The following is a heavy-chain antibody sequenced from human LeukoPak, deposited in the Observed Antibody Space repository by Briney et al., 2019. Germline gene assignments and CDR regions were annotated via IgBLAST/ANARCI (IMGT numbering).Heavy chain of an antibody. Sequence: ASVKVSCKASGYTFTSYYMHWVRQAPGQGLEWMGITNPSGGSTSYAQKFQGRVTMTRDTSTSTVYMELSSLRSEDTAVYYCARDDLTGTTYYGMDVWGQGTTVTVSS. CDR1: GYTFTSYY. V-gene: IGHV1-46*01. CDR3: ARDDLTGTTYYGMDV. CDR2: TNPSGGST. D-gene: IGHD1-7*01. J-gene: IGHJ6*02.